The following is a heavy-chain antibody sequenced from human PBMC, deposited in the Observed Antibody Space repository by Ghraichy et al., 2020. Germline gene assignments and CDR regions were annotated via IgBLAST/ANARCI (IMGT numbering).Heavy chain of an antibody. J-gene: IGHJ5*02. CDR1: GFTFSSYW. Sequence: GESLRLSCAASGFTFSSYWMSWVRQAPGKGLEWVANIKKDGSEKYYVDSVKGRFTISRDNAKNSLYLQMNSLRAEDTAVYYCARDDLPPYSSDDWFAPWGQGTLVTVSS. V-gene: IGHV3-7*01. CDR3: ARDDLPPYSSDDWFAP. CDR2: IKKDGSEK. D-gene: IGHD6-25*01.